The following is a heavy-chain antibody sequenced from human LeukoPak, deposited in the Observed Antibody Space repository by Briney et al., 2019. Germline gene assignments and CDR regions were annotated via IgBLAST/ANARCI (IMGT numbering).Heavy chain of an antibody. Sequence: ASVKVSCKASGYTFTSYYMHWVRQAPGQGLEWMGIINPSGGSTSYAQKFQGRVTMTRDTSTSTVYMELSSLRSEDTAVYYCASWGYCSSTSCYPYFDYWGQGTLVTVSS. CDR1: GYTFTSYY. D-gene: IGHD2-2*01. J-gene: IGHJ4*02. CDR3: ASWGYCSSTSCYPYFDY. CDR2: INPSGGST. V-gene: IGHV1-46*01.